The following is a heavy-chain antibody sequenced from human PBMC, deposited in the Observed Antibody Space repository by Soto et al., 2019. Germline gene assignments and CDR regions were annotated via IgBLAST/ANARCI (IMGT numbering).Heavy chain of an antibody. J-gene: IGHJ4*02. D-gene: IGHD3-9*01. Sequence: QVQLQESGPGLVKPSQTLSLTCTVSGGSISRGGYYWSWIRQHPGKGLEWLGYIYYSGSTYYNPSLKSRVPRSVDTSKNQFSLKLSSVTAADTAVYYCARAPHLDYDILTGYYGPFDYWGQGTLVTVSS. CDR3: ARAPHLDYDILTGYYGPFDY. CDR1: GGSISRGGYY. CDR2: IYYSGST. V-gene: IGHV4-31*03.